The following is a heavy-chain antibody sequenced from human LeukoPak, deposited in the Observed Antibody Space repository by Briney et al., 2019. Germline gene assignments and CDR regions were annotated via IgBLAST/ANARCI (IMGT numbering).Heavy chain of an antibody. V-gene: IGHV3-74*01. J-gene: IGHJ6*03. CDR2: INTDGSST. CDR1: GFTFSSYW. Sequence: PGGSLRLSCAASGFTFSSYWTHWVRQAPGKGLVWVSRINTDGSSTNYADSVKGRFTISRDNAKSSLYLQMNSLRAEDTAVYYCARARYGDYYYYMDVWGIGTTVTVSS. CDR3: ARARYGDYYYYMDV. D-gene: IGHD3-10*01.